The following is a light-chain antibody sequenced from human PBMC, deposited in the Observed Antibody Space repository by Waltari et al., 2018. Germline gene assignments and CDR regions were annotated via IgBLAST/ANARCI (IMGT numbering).Light chain of an antibody. Sequence: DIVMSKSPDSLAVSLGERATINCRSSQSIMYSSNNKNFLAWYQQKPGESPTLLIYWASPRQSGVPDRFTGSWSGTDFTLAITSVQPEDVAIYYCQQYFITPFTFGPGTKVEIK. CDR2: WAS. V-gene: IGKV4-1*01. J-gene: IGKJ3*01. CDR3: QQYFITPFT. CDR1: QSIMYSSNNKNF.